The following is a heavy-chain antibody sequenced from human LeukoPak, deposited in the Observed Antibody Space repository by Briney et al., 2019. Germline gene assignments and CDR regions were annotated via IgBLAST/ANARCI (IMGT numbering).Heavy chain of an antibody. CDR3: ARYSYYESSGYSNDAFDL. CDR1: GGSISSYY. CDR2: IYYSGNT. J-gene: IGHJ3*01. D-gene: IGHD3-22*01. Sequence: PSETLSLTCTVSGGSISSYYWGWIRQPPGKGLEWIGYIYYSGNTNSNPSLKSRVTISIDSSKNQFSLKLSSVTAADTAVYYCARYSYYESSGYSNDAFDLWGQGAMVTVSS. V-gene: IGHV4-59*01.